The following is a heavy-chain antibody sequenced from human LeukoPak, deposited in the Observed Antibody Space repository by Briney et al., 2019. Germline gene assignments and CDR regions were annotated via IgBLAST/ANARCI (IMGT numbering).Heavy chain of an antibody. J-gene: IGHJ4*02. CDR1: GGSISSYY. CDR3: ARPYYDSSWVITPVFDY. Sequence: SETLSLTCTVSGGSISSYYWSWIRQPPGKGLEWIGYIYYSGSTNYNPSLKSRVTISVDTSKNQFSLKLSSVTAADTAVYYCARPYYDSSWVITPVFDYWGQGTLVPVSS. V-gene: IGHV4-59*01. CDR2: IYYSGST. D-gene: IGHD3-22*01.